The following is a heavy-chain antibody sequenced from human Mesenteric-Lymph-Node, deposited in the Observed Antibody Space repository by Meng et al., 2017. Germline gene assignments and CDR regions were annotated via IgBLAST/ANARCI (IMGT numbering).Heavy chain of an antibody. V-gene: IGHV3-21*01. CDR3: ARDQDTGGSYGFDF. J-gene: IGHJ4*02. Sequence: GESLKISCAASGFTFNSYGMNWVRQAPGKGLEWVSSISGGSSYIYQADSVKGRFTISRDNAKNSLYLQMNSLRAEDTAVYYCARDQDTGGSYGFDFWGQGTLVTVSS. CDR2: ISGGSSYI. CDR1: GFTFNSYG. D-gene: IGHD1-26*01.